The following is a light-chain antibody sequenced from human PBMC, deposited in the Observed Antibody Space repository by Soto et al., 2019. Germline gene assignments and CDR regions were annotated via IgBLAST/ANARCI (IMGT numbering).Light chain of an antibody. V-gene: IGKV3-15*01. CDR3: QQYNNWPGT. CDR1: QSISDT. Sequence: EIVMTQSPATLSVSPGGRATLSCRASQSISDTLAWYQQKPGQAPRLLIHGASTRATGFPARFSGSGSGTDFTLTNSGLQSEDFAVYYCQQYNNWPGTFGQGTKGKNK. J-gene: IGKJ1*01. CDR2: GAS.